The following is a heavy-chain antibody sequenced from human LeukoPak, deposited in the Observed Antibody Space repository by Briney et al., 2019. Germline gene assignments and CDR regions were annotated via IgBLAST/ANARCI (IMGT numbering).Heavy chain of an antibody. Sequence: GGSLRLSCAASGFTFSSYSMNWVRQAPGKGLEWVSSISSSSSYIYYADSVKGRFTISRDNAKNSLYLQMNSLRAEDTAVYYCARSCSSTSCYLFKALDYWAREPWSPSPQ. V-gene: IGHV3-21*01. J-gene: IGHJ4*02. CDR1: GFTFSSYS. CDR3: ARSCSSTSCYLFKALDY. CDR2: ISSSSSYI. D-gene: IGHD2-2*01.